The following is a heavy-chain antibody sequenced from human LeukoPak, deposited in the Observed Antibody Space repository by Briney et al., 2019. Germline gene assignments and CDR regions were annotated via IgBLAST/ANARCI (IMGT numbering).Heavy chain of an antibody. CDR2: INPDSGDT. CDR3: TRGWDI. CDR1: GYRFTSSD. D-gene: IGHD1-26*01. J-gene: IGHJ4*02. Sequence: ASVKVSCKASGYRFTSSDINWVRQATGQGLEWMGWINPDSGDTGYAEKFQDRLTIAGDTSITTAYMELTNLKSEDTAVYYCTRGWDIWGQGTLVTVSS. V-gene: IGHV1-8*03.